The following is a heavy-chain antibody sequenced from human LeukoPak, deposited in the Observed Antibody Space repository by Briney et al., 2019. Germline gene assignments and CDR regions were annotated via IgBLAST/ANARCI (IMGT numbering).Heavy chain of an antibody. Sequence: ASVKVSCKASGYTFTGYYMHWVRQAPGQGLEWMGWINPNSGGTNYAQKFQGRVTMTRDTSISTAYMELSRLRSDDTAVYYCARGRLIAARPQGDWFDPWGQGTLVTVSS. J-gene: IGHJ5*02. CDR1: GYTFTGYY. CDR2: INPNSGGT. CDR3: ARGRLIAARPQGDWFDP. V-gene: IGHV1-2*02. D-gene: IGHD6-6*01.